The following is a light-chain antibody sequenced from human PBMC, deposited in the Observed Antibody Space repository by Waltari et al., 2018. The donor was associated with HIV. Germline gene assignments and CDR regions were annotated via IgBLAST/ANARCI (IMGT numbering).Light chain of an antibody. V-gene: IGKV1-5*03. CDR2: KAS. CDR1: QSVSSW. J-gene: IGKJ1*01. CDR3: QQYSSSWA. Sequence: DVQMTQSPFTLPASVGDRFTITCRASQSVSSWLAWYQQKPGKPPKLLIYKASTLESGVPSRFSGSGSGTEFTLTISGLQPDDFATYFCQQYSSSWAFGQGTKVEI.